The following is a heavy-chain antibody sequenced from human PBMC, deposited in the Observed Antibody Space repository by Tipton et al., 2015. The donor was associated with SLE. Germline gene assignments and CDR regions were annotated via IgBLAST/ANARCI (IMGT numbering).Heavy chain of an antibody. CDR3: ARVGGGYWAYFDY. J-gene: IGHJ4*02. CDR1: GYTFTNYA. D-gene: IGHD3-10*01. V-gene: IGHV1-3*04. CDR2: INTGNGNT. Sequence: QSGPEVKKPGASVKVSCKASGYTFTNYAMHWVRQAPGQRLEHMGWINTGNGNTKSTQNFQDRVTITTDTSASTAYMELSSLTFEDTAVYYCARVGGGYWAYFDYWGQGTLVTVSS.